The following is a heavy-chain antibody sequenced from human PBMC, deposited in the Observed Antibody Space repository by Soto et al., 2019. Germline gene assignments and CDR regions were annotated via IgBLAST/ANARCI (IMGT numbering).Heavy chain of an antibody. J-gene: IGHJ4*02. V-gene: IGHV3-9*01. D-gene: IGHD3-16*02. CDR2: ISWNTGSI. CDR3: AKDKWEVSYYFDY. Sequence: EVQLVESGGGLVQPGRSLRLSCAASGFTFADYAMHWVRQAPGKGLEWVSGISWNTGSIGYADSVKGRFTISRDNAKNSLYLQMNSLRAEDTVLYYCAKDKWEVSYYFDYWGQGTLVTVSS. CDR1: GFTFADYA.